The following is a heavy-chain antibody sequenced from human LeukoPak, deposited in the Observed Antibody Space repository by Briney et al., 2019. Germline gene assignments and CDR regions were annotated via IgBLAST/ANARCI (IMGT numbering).Heavy chain of an antibody. Sequence: GGSLRHSCAASGFTFSSYSMNWVRQAPGKGLEWVSSISSSSSYIYYADSVKGRFTISRDNAKNSLYLQMNSLRAEDTAVYYCARDLKDGEGMDVWGQGTTVTVSS. J-gene: IGHJ6*02. CDR1: GFTFSSYS. D-gene: IGHD7-27*01. V-gene: IGHV3-21*01. CDR2: ISSSSSYI. CDR3: ARDLKDGEGMDV.